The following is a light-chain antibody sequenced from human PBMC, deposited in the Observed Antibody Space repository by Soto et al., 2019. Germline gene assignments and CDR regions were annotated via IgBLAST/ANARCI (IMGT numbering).Light chain of an antibody. Sequence: DIQMTQSPSTLSGSVVDRVTMTCRASQSISSWFAWXQQXPRXAPXXLIHDASSLESGVPSRLSGGGSGTEFTLTISSLQPDDFATYYCQQYNSYWTFGQGTKVDIK. CDR1: QSISSW. CDR3: QQYNSYWT. V-gene: IGKV1-5*01. CDR2: DAS. J-gene: IGKJ1*01.